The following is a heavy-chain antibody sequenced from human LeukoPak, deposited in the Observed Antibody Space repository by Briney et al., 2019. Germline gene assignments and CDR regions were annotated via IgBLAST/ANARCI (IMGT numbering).Heavy chain of an antibody. D-gene: IGHD3-9*01. V-gene: IGHV3-74*01. CDR1: GFTFSSYW. Sequence: GGSLRLSCVASGFTFSSYWMHWVRQDPRKGLVWVSRINGDGRNINYADSVRGRFTISRDSAKNTLYLQMNTLRVEDTAVYYCTRDLMDYDVSTGLHHYYMDVWGQGTTVTVSS. CDR2: INGDGRNI. J-gene: IGHJ6*02. CDR3: TRDLMDYDVSTGLHHYYMDV.